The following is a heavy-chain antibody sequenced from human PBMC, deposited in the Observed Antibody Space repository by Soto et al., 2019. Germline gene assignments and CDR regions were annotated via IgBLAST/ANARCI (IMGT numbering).Heavy chain of an antibody. CDR1: RFTFNNYW. V-gene: IGHV3-7*01. CDR3: ARDPGRGGDFDS. J-gene: IGHJ4*02. D-gene: IGHD3-16*01. CDR2: INPTGHEK. Sequence: EVYLVESGGGLVQPGGSLRLSCVTSRFTFNNYWMTWVRQTPGGGLEWVAIINPTGHEKYYIDSVRGRFTISRDNARNSLFLQMNSLRAEDTAVYYCARDPGRGGDFDSWGQGTLVTVSS.